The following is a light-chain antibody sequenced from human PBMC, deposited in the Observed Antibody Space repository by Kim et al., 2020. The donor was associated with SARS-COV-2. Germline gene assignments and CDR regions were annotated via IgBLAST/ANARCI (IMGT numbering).Light chain of an antibody. CDR1: KLGDKY. Sequence: SLSPGQRARITCSGDKLGDKYACWYKQKPGQSPVLVIYQDSKRPSGIPERFSGSNSGNTASLTISGTQAMDEADYYCQAWDSSTVVFGGGTQLTV. CDR2: QDS. CDR3: QAWDSSTVV. J-gene: IGLJ2*01. V-gene: IGLV3-1*01.